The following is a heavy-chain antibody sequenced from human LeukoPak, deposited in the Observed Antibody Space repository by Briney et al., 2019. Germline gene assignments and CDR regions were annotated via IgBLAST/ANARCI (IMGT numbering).Heavy chain of an antibody. CDR1: GFTFSSYA. Sequence: PWGSLSLTCAASGFTFSSYAMSWVRQAPGKGLEWVSAISGSGGSTYYADSVKGRFTISRDNSKNTLYLQTNSLRAEDTAVYYCAKNLTKAGAIDYWGQRTLVTVSS. V-gene: IGHV3-23*01. D-gene: IGHD1-26*01. CDR2: ISGSGGST. J-gene: IGHJ4*02. CDR3: AKNLTKAGAIDY.